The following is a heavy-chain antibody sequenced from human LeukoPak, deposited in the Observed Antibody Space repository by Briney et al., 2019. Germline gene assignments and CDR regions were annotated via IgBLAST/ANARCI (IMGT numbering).Heavy chain of an antibody. CDR3: ARPGELDDPFDI. CDR1: GGSVSDYY. V-gene: IGHV4-59*02. Sequence: SETLSLTCTISGGSVSDYYWSWIRQSPGKGLEWIGYIYHTGSTSYSPSLKSRVTISADTSQNQFSLKLSSVTAADTAVYYCARPGELDDPFDIWGQGTMVTVSS. J-gene: IGHJ3*02. D-gene: IGHD1-26*01. CDR2: IYHTGST.